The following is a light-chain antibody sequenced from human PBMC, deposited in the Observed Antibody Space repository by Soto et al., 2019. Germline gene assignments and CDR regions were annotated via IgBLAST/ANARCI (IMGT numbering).Light chain of an antibody. Sequence: EIVMTQSPLSLPVTPGEPASISCKSSQSLLHSNGYNYLDWYLQKPGQSPQLLIYAGSNRASGVPDRFSGSGSGTYFTLKISRVEAEDVAVYYCMQALQAPFTFGPGTKVEIK. J-gene: IGKJ3*01. CDR2: AGS. V-gene: IGKV2-28*01. CDR1: QSLLHSNGYNY. CDR3: MQALQAPFT.